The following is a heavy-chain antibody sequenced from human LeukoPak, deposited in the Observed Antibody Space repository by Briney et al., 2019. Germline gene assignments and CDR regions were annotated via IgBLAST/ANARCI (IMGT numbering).Heavy chain of an antibody. D-gene: IGHD4-23*01. CDR1: GGSISSYY. CDR3: AGLGGTFDI. Sequence: PSGTLSLTCTVSGGSISSYYWTWIRQPPGKGLEWIGYIFYSGGSNYNPSLKSRVTISVDTSKNHFSLKLSSVTAADTAVYYCAGLGGTFDIWGQGTMVTVSS. V-gene: IGHV4-59*08. J-gene: IGHJ3*02. CDR2: IFYSGGS.